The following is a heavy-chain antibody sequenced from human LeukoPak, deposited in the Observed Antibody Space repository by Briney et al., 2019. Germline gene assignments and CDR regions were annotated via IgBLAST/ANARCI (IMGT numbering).Heavy chain of an antibody. D-gene: IGHD3-9*01. CDR2: IYYSGST. J-gene: IGHJ4*02. V-gene: IGHV4-59*01. Sequence: SETLSLTCTVSGGSISSFYWRWIRQPPGKGLEWIGYIYYSGSTNYNPSLKSRVTISVDTSKNQFSLKLSSVTAADTAVYYCARAYDILTGYSNVYYFDYWGQGTLVTVSS. CDR3: ARAYDILTGYSNVYYFDY. CDR1: GGSISSFY.